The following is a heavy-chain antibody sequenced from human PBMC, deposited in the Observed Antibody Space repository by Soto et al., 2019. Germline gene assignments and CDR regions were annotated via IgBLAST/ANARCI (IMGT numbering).Heavy chain of an antibody. D-gene: IGHD6-19*01. CDR3: ARDAIAVAPYYYYGMDV. J-gene: IGHJ6*02. V-gene: IGHV3-30-3*01. Sequence: QVQLVESGGGVVQPGRSLRLSCAASGFTFSSYAMHWVRQAPGKGLEWVAVISYDGSNKYYADSVKGRFTISRDNSKNTLYLQMNGLRAEDTAVYYCARDAIAVAPYYYYGMDVWGQGTTVTVSS. CDR1: GFTFSSYA. CDR2: ISYDGSNK.